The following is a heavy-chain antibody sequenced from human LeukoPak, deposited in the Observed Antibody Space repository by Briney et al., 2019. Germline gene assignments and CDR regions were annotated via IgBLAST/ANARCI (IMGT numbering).Heavy chain of an antibody. J-gene: IGHJ4*02. CDR3: ARETYYYDSRASKQVDY. V-gene: IGHV2-70*11. Sequence: SGPALVKPTQTLTLTCTFSGFSLSTGGMCVSWIRQPPGKALEWLARIDWEDDKYYRTSLKTRLTISKDTSKNQVVLKMTNMDPVDTATYYCARETYYYDSRASKQVDYWGQGTLVTVSS. CDR1: GFSLSTGGMC. D-gene: IGHD3-22*01. CDR2: IDWEDDK.